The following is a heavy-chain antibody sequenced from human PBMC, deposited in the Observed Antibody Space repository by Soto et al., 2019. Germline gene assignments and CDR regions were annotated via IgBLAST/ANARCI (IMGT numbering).Heavy chain of an antibody. V-gene: IGHV1-3*01. CDR1: GYTFTSYA. Sequence: QVPLVQSGAEVKRPGASVKVSCKASGYTFTSYAMHWVRQAPGQRLEWMGWINAGNGNTKYSQKFQGRVTITRDTSASTAYMELSSLRSEDTAVYYCARDPGRRIYYYYMDVWGKGTTVTVSS. J-gene: IGHJ6*03. D-gene: IGHD2-15*01. CDR3: ARDPGRRIYYYYMDV. CDR2: INAGNGNT.